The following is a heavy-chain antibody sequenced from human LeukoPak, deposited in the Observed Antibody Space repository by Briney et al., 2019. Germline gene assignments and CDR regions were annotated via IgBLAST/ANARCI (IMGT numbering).Heavy chain of an antibody. Sequence: PGGSLRLSCAASGFIFNTYAMSWVRQAPGKWLEWVSMITSGGRSTYYADSVQGRFTISRDNSRNTVYLQMDSLTAEDTAVYYCARDSIYCRGTTSLLMDVWGKGTTVTVSS. V-gene: IGHV3-23*01. CDR1: GFIFNTYA. J-gene: IGHJ6*04. CDR2: ITSGGRST. CDR3: ARDSIYCRGTTSLLMDV. D-gene: IGHD1-7*01.